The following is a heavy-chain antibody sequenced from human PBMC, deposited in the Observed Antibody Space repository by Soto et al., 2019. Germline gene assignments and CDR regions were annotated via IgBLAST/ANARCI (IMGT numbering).Heavy chain of an antibody. V-gene: IGHV3-23*01. Sequence: VGSLRLSCAASGFTFSSYAMSWVRQAPGKGLEWVSAISGSGGSTYYADSVKGRFTISRDNSKNTLYLQMNSLRAEDTAVYYCATTDTAMVTPWYDPWGQGTLVTVSS. CDR1: GFTFSSYA. J-gene: IGHJ5*02. CDR3: ATTDTAMVTPWYDP. D-gene: IGHD5-18*01. CDR2: ISGSGGST.